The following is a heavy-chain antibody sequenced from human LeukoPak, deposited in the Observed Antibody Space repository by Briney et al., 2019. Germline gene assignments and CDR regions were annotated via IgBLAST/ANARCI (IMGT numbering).Heavy chain of an antibody. V-gene: IGHV1-69*01. J-gene: IGHJ6*04. CDR1: GGTFSSYA. Sequence: SVKVSCKASGGTFSSYAISWVRQAPGQGLEWMGGIIPIFGTANYAQKFQGRVTITADESTSTAYMELSSLRSEDTAVYYCARATYYDILTGYYPPYYYYGMDVWGKGTTVTVFS. D-gene: IGHD3-9*01. CDR3: ARATYYDILTGYYPPYYYYGMDV. CDR2: IIPIFGTA.